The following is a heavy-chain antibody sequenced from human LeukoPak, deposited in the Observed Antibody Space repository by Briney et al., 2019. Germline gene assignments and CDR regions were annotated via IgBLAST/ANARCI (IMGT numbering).Heavy chain of an antibody. CDR2: ISSPGTTL. J-gene: IGHJ2*01. D-gene: IGHD5-18*01. CDR1: GFRFSDYY. Sequence: GGSLRLSCAASGFRFSDYYMTWIRQAPGKGPEWVAYISSPGTTLYYVDSVKGRFTISRDNAKNSMYLQMNSLRAEDTAVYYCASGIQPRLSWFFDLWGGGTQVIVSS. CDR3: ASGIQPRLSWFFDL. V-gene: IGHV3-11*01.